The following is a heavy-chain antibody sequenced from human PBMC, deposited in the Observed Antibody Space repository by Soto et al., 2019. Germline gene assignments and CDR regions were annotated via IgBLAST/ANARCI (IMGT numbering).Heavy chain of an antibody. CDR3: AREIADSGSYRTGFDY. Sequence: GASVKVSCKASGYTFTGYYMHWVRQAPGQGLEWMGGIIPIFGTANYAQKFQGRVTVTADESTSTAYMELSSLRSEDTAVYYCAREIADSGSYRTGFDYWGQGTLVTVSS. J-gene: IGHJ4*02. CDR2: IIPIFGTA. V-gene: IGHV1-69*13. D-gene: IGHD1-26*01. CDR1: GYTFTGYY.